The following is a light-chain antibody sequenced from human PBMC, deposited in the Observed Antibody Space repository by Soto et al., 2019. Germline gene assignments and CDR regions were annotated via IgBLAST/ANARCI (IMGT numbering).Light chain of an antibody. J-gene: IGLJ3*02. Sequence: QSVLTQSPSASASLGASVKLTCTLSSGHSSYAIAWHQQQPEKGPRYLMKLNSDGSHSTGDGIPDRFSGSSSGAERYLTISSLQSEDEADYYCQTWGTGIWVFGGGTKVTVL. CDR3: QTWGTGIWV. V-gene: IGLV4-69*01. CDR2: LNSDGSH. CDR1: SGHSSYA.